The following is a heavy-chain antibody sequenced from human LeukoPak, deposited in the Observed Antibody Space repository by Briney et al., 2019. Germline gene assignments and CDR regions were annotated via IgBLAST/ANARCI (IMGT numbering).Heavy chain of an antibody. CDR3: GGESGGFSPFGF. CDR2: VRLSGAS. CDR1: GGSILTTNW. Sequence: SETLSLTCAVSGGSILTTNWRSCVRQPPGKRLEWIGEVRLSGASNYNPSLKSRVSMSIDKSRNQLSLELTSVTAADTAIFYCGGESGGFSPFGFWGQGTLVTVSS. V-gene: IGHV4-4*02. D-gene: IGHD1-26*01. J-gene: IGHJ4*02.